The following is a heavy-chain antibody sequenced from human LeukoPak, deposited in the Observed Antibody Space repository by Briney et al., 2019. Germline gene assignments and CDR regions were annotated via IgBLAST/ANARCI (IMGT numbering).Heavy chain of an antibody. J-gene: IGHJ4*02. Sequence: SETLSLTCTVSGGSFSSSSYYWGWIRQPPGKGLEWIGSIYYSGSTYYNSTLKSRVTISVDTSKTQFSLKLSSVTAADTAVYYCARGMYYDFWSGCYTGRYYFDYWGQGTLVTVSS. D-gene: IGHD3-3*01. CDR2: IYYSGST. CDR3: ARGMYYDFWSGCYTGRYYFDY. CDR1: GGSFSSSSYY. V-gene: IGHV4-39*07.